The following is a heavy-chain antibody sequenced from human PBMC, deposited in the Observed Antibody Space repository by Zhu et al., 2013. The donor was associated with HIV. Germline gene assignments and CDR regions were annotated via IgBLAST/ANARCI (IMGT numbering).Heavy chain of an antibody. Sequence: HVQLVQSGAEIKKPGSSVKVSCKASGGTFSNYAINWVRQAPGQGLEWMAEIVPIFGTANYAQKFQGRVTITADESTSTAYMELSSLRSEDTAVYYCASLWGQQLVRVYYYYGMDVWGQGTTVTVSS. CDR1: GGTFSNYA. CDR2: IVPIFGTA. V-gene: IGHV1-69*01. D-gene: IGHD6-13*01. J-gene: IGHJ6*02. CDR3: ASLWGQQLVRVYYYYGMDV.